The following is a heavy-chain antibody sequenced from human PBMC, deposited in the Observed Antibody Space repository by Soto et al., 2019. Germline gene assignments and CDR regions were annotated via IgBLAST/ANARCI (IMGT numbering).Heavy chain of an antibody. D-gene: IGHD3-10*01. CDR1: GFTFNNYA. J-gene: IGHJ4*02. CDR3: AKGRGGSGSLTPRVDF. Sequence: EVQLLESGGGLVQPGGSLRLSCAASGFTFNNYAMTWVRQAPGKGLEWVSAISGGGDTTSYADSVQGRFTVSRDGSKNTLYLQMSSLRAEDTALYYCAKGRGGSGSLTPRVDFCGQGTLVTVSS. CDR2: ISGGGDTT. V-gene: IGHV3-23*01.